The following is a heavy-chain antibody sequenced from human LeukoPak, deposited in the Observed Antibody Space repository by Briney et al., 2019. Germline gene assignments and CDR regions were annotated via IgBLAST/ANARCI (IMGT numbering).Heavy chain of an antibody. V-gene: IGHV5-51*01. CDR2: IYPGDSDT. CDR1: GYSFTSYW. J-gene: IGHJ3*02. CDR3: ARPPSYYYDSSGYDRDAFDI. Sequence: GESLKISCKGSGYSFTSYWIGWVRQMPGKGLEWMGIIYPGDSDTRYSPSFQGQVTISADKSISTAYLQWSSLKASDTAMYYCARPPSYYYDSSGYDRDAFDIWGQGTMVTVSS. D-gene: IGHD3-22*01.